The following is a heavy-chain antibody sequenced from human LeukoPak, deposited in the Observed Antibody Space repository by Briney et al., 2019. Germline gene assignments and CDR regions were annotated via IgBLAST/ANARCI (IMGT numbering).Heavy chain of an antibody. Sequence: SETLSLTCTVSGYSISSGYYWGWIRQPPGKGLEWIGSIYHSGSTYYNPSLKSRVTISVDTSKNQFSLKLSSVTAADTAVYYCARSLGSVGYWGQGTLVTVSS. CDR2: IYHSGST. CDR3: ARSLGSVGY. CDR1: GYSISSGYY. D-gene: IGHD3-10*01. J-gene: IGHJ4*02. V-gene: IGHV4-38-2*02.